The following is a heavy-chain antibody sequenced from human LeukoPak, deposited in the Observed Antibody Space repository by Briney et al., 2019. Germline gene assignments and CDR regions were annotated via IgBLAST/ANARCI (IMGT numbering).Heavy chain of an antibody. D-gene: IGHD2-2*01. CDR2: MNPNSGNT. V-gene: IGHV1-8*01. Sequence: ASVKVSCKASGYTFTSYDINWVRQATGQGLEWMGWMNPNSGNTGYAQKFQGRVTMTRNTSISTAYMELSSLRSEDSAVYYCARAGCSSTSCYDWFDPWGQGTLVTVSS. CDR3: ARAGCSSTSCYDWFDP. CDR1: GYTFTSYD. J-gene: IGHJ5*02.